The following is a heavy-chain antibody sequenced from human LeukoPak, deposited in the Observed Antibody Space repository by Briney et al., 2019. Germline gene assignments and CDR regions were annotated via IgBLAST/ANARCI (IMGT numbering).Heavy chain of an antibody. J-gene: IGHJ4*02. CDR3: ARTSTRDGYRYFDY. Sequence: AGGSLRLSCAASGFTFSFAAMTWVRQGPGKGLEWVSLISASGGSTYYADSVKGRFTISRDNSKNTVYLQMNSLRAEDTAVYFCARTSTRDGYRYFDYWGPGTLVTVSS. CDR1: GFTFSFAA. CDR2: ISASGGST. V-gene: IGHV3-23*01. D-gene: IGHD5-24*01.